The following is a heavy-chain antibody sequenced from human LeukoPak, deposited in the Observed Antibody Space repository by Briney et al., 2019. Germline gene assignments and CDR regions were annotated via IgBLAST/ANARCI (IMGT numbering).Heavy chain of an antibody. J-gene: IGHJ6*03. D-gene: IGHD5-12*01. CDR1: GYTFTDYY. V-gene: IGHV1-69-2*01. CDR3: ATRRGYSGYDLGSPNCCHYYIDV. CDR2: VDPEDGET. Sequence: ASVKISCKVSGYTFTDYYMHWVQQAPGKGLEWMGLVDPEDGETIYAGKFQGRVTITAGTSTDTAYMELSSLRSEDTAVYYCATRRGYSGYDLGSPNCCHYYIDVWGKGTTVTVSS.